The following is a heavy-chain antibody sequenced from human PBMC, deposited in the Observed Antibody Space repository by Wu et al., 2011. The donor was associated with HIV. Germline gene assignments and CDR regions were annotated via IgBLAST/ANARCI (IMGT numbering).Heavy chain of an antibody. CDR1: GYSFTDHH. CDR3: ARDDGKFKPSGLDF. CDR2: MNPDNGDT. Sequence: VHLVQSGAELKKPGASVKVSCEASGYSFTDHHIHWVRQAPGQGLEWLGWMNPDNGDTAYAWAFVGRVTMTRDTSINTAYMELNSLTSDDTALYLCARDDGKFKPSGLDFWGHGTLVTVSS. D-gene: IGHD1-1*01. J-gene: IGHJ4*01. V-gene: IGHV1-2*02.